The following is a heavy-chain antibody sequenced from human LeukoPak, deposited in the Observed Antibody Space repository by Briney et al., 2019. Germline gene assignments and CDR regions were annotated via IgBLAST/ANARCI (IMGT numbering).Heavy chain of an antibody. CDR2: LYPGDSET. CDR1: GYSFTNYW. J-gene: IGHJ4*02. D-gene: IGHD2-15*01. CDR3: ARGSGYCSAGRCYDFDY. V-gene: IGHV5-51*01. Sequence: GESLKISCKGSGYSFTNYWIAWVRQMPGRGLEWMGFLYPGDSETINSPSFQGQVTISADKSITTAYLQWSSLKASDTAMYYCARGSGYCSAGRCYDFDYWGQGTLVTVSS.